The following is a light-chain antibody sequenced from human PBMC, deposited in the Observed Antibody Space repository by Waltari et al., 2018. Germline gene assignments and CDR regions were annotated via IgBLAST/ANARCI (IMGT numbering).Light chain of an antibody. V-gene: IGLV2-11*01. CDR3: STYTGNYLRV. J-gene: IGLJ2*01. CDR1: SSDVGYYNY. CDR2: DDI. Sequence: QSALTQPRSVSGSPGQSVTLSCTGTSSDVGYYNYVSLYQQHPGKAPILRIYDDIARPARVPGLFCASNCGNTASLTITGRQSEDEVGYYCSTYTGNYLRVYGGGTKLTV.